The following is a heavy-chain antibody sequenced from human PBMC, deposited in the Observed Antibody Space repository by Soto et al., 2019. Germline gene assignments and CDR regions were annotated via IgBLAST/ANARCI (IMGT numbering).Heavy chain of an antibody. CDR3: ARGVIAVAYFDY. D-gene: IGHD6-19*01. V-gene: IGHV1-69*12. CDR1: GGTFSSNV. J-gene: IGHJ4*02. Sequence: QVQLVQSGAEVKKPGSSVKVSCKASGGTFSSNVITWVRQAPGQGLEWMGGIIPIFGTANYAQKFKGRVTITADESTSTAYMELSSLRSEDTAMYYGARGVIAVAYFDYWGQGTLVTVSS. CDR2: IIPIFGTA.